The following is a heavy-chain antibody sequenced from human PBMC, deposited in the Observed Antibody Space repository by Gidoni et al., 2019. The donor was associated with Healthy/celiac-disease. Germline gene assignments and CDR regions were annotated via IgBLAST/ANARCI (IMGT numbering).Heavy chain of an antibody. V-gene: IGHV3-23*01. Sequence: EVQLLESGGGLVQPGGSLRLSCASSGFTFSSYAMSWVRQPPGKGLGWVSAISGSGGSTYYADSVKGRFTISRDNSKNTLYLQMNSLRAEDTAVYYCAKDWAPGIARGWFDPWGQGTLVTVSS. CDR2: ISGSGGST. J-gene: IGHJ5*02. CDR3: AKDWAPGIARGWFDP. CDR1: GFTFSSYA. D-gene: IGHD6-13*01.